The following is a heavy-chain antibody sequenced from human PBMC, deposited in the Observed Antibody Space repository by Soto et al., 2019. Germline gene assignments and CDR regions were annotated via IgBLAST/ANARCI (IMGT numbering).Heavy chain of an antibody. CDR3: LYRAKPPRGGYYFDS. D-gene: IGHD3-10*01. Sequence: QITLKESGPALVKPTQTLTLTCTFSGFSLSTSGVGVGWIGQTPGKALEWLALIYWDDDKRYSPSLKSRLAITKDTSNIRMVLTMTHVDPMDTATYHGLYRAKPPRGGYYFDSGGQGTLVTVSS. V-gene: IGHV2-5*02. J-gene: IGHJ4*02. CDR2: IYWDDDK. CDR1: GFSLSTSGVG.